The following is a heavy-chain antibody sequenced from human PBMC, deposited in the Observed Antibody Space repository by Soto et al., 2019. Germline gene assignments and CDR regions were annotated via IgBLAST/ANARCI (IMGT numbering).Heavy chain of an antibody. CDR1: GGTFSSYA. D-gene: IGHD4-17*01. CDR2: IIPIFGTA. V-gene: IGHV1-69*01. J-gene: IGHJ2*01. CDR3: ARADYGGNSLVTSVGFDL. Sequence: QVQLVQSGAEVKKPGSSVKVSCKASGGTFSSYAISWVRQAPGQGLEWMGGIIPIFGTANYAQKFQGRVTITADESTSTAYMDLSSLRSEDTAVYYCARADYGGNSLVTSVGFDLWGRGTLVTVSS.